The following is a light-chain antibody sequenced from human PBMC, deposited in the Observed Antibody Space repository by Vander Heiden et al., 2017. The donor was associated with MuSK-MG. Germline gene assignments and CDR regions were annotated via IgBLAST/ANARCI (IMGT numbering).Light chain of an antibody. Sequence: DIVMTQSPDSLAVSLGERATFNCKSSQTVLYNSNDKNYLAWYQHKPGQPPQVLMYWASTRESGVPDRFSGSGSGTDFTLTISSLQAEDVAVYYCQQDDNAPFTFGQGTMVEIK. CDR2: WAS. J-gene: IGKJ2*01. CDR1: QTVLYNSNDKNY. CDR3: QQDDNAPFT. V-gene: IGKV4-1*01.